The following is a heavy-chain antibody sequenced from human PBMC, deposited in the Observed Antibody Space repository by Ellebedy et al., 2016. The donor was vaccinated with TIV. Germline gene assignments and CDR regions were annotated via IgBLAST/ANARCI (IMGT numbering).Heavy chain of an antibody. J-gene: IGHJ4*02. Sequence: PGGSLRLSCAASGFISSGHWMHWVRQAPGKGLVWVSRISGDGSITIYADSVKGRFTLSRDNAKNTLYLQLNSLRAEDTAVYYCAREKCGGDCGSFDLWGQGTLVTVSS. V-gene: IGHV3-74*01. CDR3: AREKCGGDCGSFDL. CDR2: ISGDGSIT. D-gene: IGHD2-21*02. CDR1: GFISSGHW.